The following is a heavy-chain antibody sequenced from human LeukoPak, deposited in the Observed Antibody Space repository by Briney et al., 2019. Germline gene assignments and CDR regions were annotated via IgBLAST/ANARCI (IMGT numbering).Heavy chain of an antibody. D-gene: IGHD3-10*01. Sequence: PSETLSLTCTVSGGSISSYYWSWIRQPPGKGLEWIGYIYYSGSTNYNPSLKSRVTISVDTSKNQFSLKLSSVTAADTAVYYCARRNTFGRGAFDIWGQGTMVTVSS. CDR1: GGSISSYY. CDR2: IYYSGST. J-gene: IGHJ3*02. CDR3: ARRNTFGRGAFDI. V-gene: IGHV4-59*08.